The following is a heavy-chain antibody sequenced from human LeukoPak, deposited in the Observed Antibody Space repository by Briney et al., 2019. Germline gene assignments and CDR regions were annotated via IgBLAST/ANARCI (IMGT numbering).Heavy chain of an antibody. J-gene: IGHJ4*02. CDR1: ALTVSSNY. CDR2: IYSGGTT. D-gene: IGHD2-8*02. CDR3: AKPPGPLLVVCYYFDY. V-gene: IGHV3-66*04. Sequence: PGGSLRLSCAASALTVSSNYMSWVRQAPGKGLEWVSVIYSGGTTYHADSVKGRFIISRDNSKNTLYLQMNSLRVEDTAVYYCAKPPGPLLVVCYYFDYWGQGTLVTVSS.